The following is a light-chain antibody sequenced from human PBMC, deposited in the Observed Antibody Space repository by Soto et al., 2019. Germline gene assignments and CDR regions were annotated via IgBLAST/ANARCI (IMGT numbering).Light chain of an antibody. CDR3: SSYASSSTPYVA. Sequence: QSALTQPACVSRSPGQSITISCTATSSDVGGYNYVSWYQQHPGKAPKLMIYDVSNRPSGVSNRFSGSKSANTASLTISGLQAEDEADYYCSSYASSSTPYVAFGGGTKVTVL. V-gene: IGLV2-14*01. CDR1: SSDVGGYNY. CDR2: DVS. J-gene: IGLJ2*01.